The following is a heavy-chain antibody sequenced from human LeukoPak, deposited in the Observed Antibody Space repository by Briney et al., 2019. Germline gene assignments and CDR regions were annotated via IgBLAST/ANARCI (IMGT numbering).Heavy chain of an antibody. D-gene: IGHD4-23*01. J-gene: IGHJ4*02. CDR1: GFTFSTYS. Sequence: GGSLRLSCAASGFTFSTYSMNWVRQAPGKGLEWVSYISSSSTIYYADSVTGRFTISRDNAKNSLYLQMNSLRDEDTAVYYCARLSTVATPGFDYWGQGTLVTVSS. V-gene: IGHV3-48*02. CDR2: ISSSSTI. CDR3: ARLSTVATPGFDY.